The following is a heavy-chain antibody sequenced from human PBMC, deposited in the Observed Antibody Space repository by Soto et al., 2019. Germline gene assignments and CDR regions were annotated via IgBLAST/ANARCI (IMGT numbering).Heavy chain of an antibody. Sequence: QVQLQESGPGLVKPSETLSLTCTVSGGSISSYYWSWIRQPPGKGLEWIGYIYYSVSTNYNPSLKSRVTISVDTSNNQFSLKLSSVTAADTAVYYGARHETRHGDYDYWGQGTLVTVSS. CDR3: ARHETRHGDYDY. J-gene: IGHJ4*02. V-gene: IGHV4-59*08. D-gene: IGHD4-17*01. CDR1: GGSISSYY. CDR2: IYYSVST.